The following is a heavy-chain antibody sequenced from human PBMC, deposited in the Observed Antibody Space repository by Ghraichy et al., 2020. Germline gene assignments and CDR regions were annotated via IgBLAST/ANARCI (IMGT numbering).Heavy chain of an antibody. D-gene: IGHD4-17*01. CDR2: ISYDGYNT. Sequence: GGSLRLSCAASGFSFSSYGMHWVRQAPGKGLEWVAVISYDGYNTSYVDSVKGRYTISRDNHKDTLTLHMESLRDEDTAVYFCAKESNHNYGDYGSAAFDVWGQGTLVTVSS. J-gene: IGHJ3*01. CDR3: AKESNHNYGDYGSAAFDV. CDR1: GFSFSSYG. V-gene: IGHV3-30*18.